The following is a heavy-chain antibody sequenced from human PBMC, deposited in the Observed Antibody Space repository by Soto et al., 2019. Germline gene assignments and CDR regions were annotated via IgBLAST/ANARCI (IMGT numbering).Heavy chain of an antibody. CDR1: GFTFSRSW. CDR3: ETGLGSRRYMYDMDV. CDR2: IKDDGSET. J-gene: IGHJ6*03. V-gene: IGHV3-7*02. Sequence: GSLRLSCVASGFTFSRSWMHWVRQAPGKGLEWLANIKDDGSETYYVNSVKGRFTISRDNAKNSVYLQMNTLRAEDTAVYYCETGLGSRRYMYDMDVWGQGTKVTVSS. D-gene: IGHD3-10*01.